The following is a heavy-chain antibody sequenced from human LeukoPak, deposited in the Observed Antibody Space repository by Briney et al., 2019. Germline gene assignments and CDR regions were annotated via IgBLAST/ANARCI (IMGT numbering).Heavy chain of an antibody. D-gene: IGHD6-13*01. CDR3: ARHGIAAADVP. J-gene: IGHJ5*02. CDR1: GGSISSSSYY. Sequence: SETLSLTCTVSGGSISSSSYYWGWIRQPPGKGLEWIGSIYYSGSTYYNPSLKSRVTISVDTSKNQFSLKLSSVTAADTAVYYCARHGIAAADVPWGQGTLVTVSS. CDR2: IYYSGST. V-gene: IGHV4-39*01.